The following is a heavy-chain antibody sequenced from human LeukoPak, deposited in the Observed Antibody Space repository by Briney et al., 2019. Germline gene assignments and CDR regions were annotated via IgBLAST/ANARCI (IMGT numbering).Heavy chain of an antibody. D-gene: IGHD6-13*01. V-gene: IGHV1-18*01. CDR2: ISAYNGNT. J-gene: IGHJ4*02. CDR3: ASDRGWIAAAGTFFDY. CDR1: GYTFTSYG. Sequence: ASVKVSCKASGYTFTSYGISWVRQAPGQGLEWMGWISAYNGNTNYAQKLQGRVTMTTDTSTSTAYMELRSLRSDDTAVYYCASDRGWIAAAGTFFDYWGQGTLVTVSS.